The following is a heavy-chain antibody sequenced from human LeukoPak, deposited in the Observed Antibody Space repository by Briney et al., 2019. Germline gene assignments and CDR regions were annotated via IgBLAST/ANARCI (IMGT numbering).Heavy chain of an antibody. J-gene: IGHJ5*01. D-gene: IGHD1-20*01. CDR1: GGPISSGSISSYY. Sequence: SETLSLTCTVSGGPISSGSISSYYWSWIRQPLGKGLEWIGYIYSSGSTNYNPSLKGRVTISLDTSENQFSLRLSSVTAADTAVYYCARGISGTAGRFDSWGQGSLVTVSS. CDR2: IYSSGST. V-gene: IGHV4-61*01. CDR3: ARGISGTAGRFDS.